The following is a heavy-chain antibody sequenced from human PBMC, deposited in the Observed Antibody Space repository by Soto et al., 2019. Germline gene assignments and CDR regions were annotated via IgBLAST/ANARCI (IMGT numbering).Heavy chain of an antibody. D-gene: IGHD3-22*01. CDR3: ARGGYYYDGRIDY. CDR1: GGSISSYY. J-gene: IGHJ4*02. V-gene: IGHV4-59*01. CDR2: IYYSGST. Sequence: SXTLSLTCTVSGGSISSYYWSCIRQPPGKGLEWIGYIYYSGSTNYNPSLKSRVTISVDTSKNQFSLKLSSVTAADTAVYYCARGGYYYDGRIDYWGQGTLVTVSS.